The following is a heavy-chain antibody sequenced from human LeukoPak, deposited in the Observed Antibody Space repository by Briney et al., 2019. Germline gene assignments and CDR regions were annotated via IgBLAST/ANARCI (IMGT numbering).Heavy chain of an antibody. Sequence: SETLSLTCTVSGGSMSSYYWSWIRQPPGKGLEWIGYTYYSGNTNCNPSLKSRVTISVDTSKNHFSLKVSSVTAADTAVYYCARVFHDSSGYPFDYWGQGTLVTVSS. D-gene: IGHD3-22*01. J-gene: IGHJ4*02. V-gene: IGHV4-59*01. CDR3: ARVFHDSSGYPFDY. CDR1: GGSMSSYY. CDR2: TYYSGNT.